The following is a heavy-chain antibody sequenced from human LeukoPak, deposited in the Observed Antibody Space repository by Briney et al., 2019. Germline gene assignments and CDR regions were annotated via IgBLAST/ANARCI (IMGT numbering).Heavy chain of an antibody. J-gene: IGHJ4*02. CDR2: ISDTGRRT. D-gene: IGHD3-16*02. CDR1: GFTFSDYA. CDR3: GRHDSFIPF. V-gene: IGHV3-23*01. Sequence: GGSLRLSCAASGFTFSDYAMTWVRQAAGKRLEWVSSISDTGRRTYYTDSVKGRFTISRDDSKKAVYLEMSTLRVEDTAIYFCGRHDSFIPFWGQGTLVTVSS.